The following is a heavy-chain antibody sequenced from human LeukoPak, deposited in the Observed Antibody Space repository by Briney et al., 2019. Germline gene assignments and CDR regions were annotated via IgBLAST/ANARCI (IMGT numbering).Heavy chain of an antibody. CDR2: ISSSSYI. CDR3: ARARGASGWYFDY. V-gene: IGHV3-21*01. D-gene: IGHD6-19*01. J-gene: IGHJ4*02. Sequence: GGSLRLSCAASEFTFSSYSMNWVRQAPGKGLEWVSSISSSSYIYYADSVKGRFTISRDNAKNSLYLQMNSLRAEDTAVYYCARARGASGWYFDYWGQGTLVTVSS. CDR1: EFTFSSYS.